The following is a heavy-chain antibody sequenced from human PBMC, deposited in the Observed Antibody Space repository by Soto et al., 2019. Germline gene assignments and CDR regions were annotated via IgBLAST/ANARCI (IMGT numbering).Heavy chain of an antibody. CDR3: TRNKPSSWYFDL. Sequence: PGGSLRLSCAASGFSFSDHYMDWVRQAPGKGLEWVGLIRNRPNSYTTEYAASVKGRFTISRDDSKNSLYLQMNSLKTEDTAVYYGTRNKPSSWYFDLWGRGILVTVSS. CDR2: IRNRPNSYTT. D-gene: IGHD2-2*01. CDR1: GFSFSDHY. J-gene: IGHJ2*01. V-gene: IGHV3-72*01.